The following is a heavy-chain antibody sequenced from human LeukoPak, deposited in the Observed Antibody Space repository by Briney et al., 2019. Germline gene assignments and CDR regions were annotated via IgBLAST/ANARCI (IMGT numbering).Heavy chain of an antibody. Sequence: SEALSLTCTVSGGSISSSSYYWGWIRQPPGKGLEWIGSIYYSGSTYYNPSLKSRVTISVDTSKNQFSLKLSSVTAADTAVYYCARGCSSTSCWVDHWGQGTLVTVSS. CDR3: ARGCSSTSCWVDH. D-gene: IGHD2-2*01. V-gene: IGHV4-39*01. J-gene: IGHJ4*02. CDR2: IYYSGST. CDR1: GGSISSSSYY.